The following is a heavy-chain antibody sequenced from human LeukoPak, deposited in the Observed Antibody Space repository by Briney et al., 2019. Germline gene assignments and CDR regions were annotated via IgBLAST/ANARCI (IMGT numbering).Heavy chain of an antibody. CDR1: GGPISSSSYY. CDR3: ARRTSGGGLFDY. D-gene: IGHD3-10*01. V-gene: IGHV4-39*02. J-gene: IGHJ4*02. CDR2: IFYSGDT. Sequence: SETLSLTCTVSGGPISSSSYYWGWIRQSPGKGLEWIGSIFYSGDTYYNASLKSRVTISVDTSKKHFSLKLTSVTSADTAVYYCARRTSGGGLFDYWGQGTLVTVSS.